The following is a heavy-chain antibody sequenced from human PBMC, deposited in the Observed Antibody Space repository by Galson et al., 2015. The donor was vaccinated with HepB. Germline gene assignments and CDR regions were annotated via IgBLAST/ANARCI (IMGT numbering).Heavy chain of an antibody. Sequence: SVKVSCKASGYTFTSYGISWVRQAPGQGLEWMGWISSYNGNTNYAQKLQGRVTMTTDTSTSTAYMELRSLRSDDTAVYYCARGDRLNIRGGYYYYGMDVWGQGTTVTVSS. CDR2: ISSYNGNT. CDR3: ARGDRLNIRGGYYYYGMDV. J-gene: IGHJ6*02. D-gene: IGHD2/OR15-2a*01. CDR1: GYTFTSYG. V-gene: IGHV1-18*04.